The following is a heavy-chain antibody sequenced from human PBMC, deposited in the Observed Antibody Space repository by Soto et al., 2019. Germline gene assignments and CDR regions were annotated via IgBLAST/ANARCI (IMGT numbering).Heavy chain of an antibody. CDR2: INPNSGGT. V-gene: IGHV1-2*04. CDR3: ARARGANYYYMDV. CDR1: GYTFTGYY. Sequence: ASVKVSCKASGYTFTGYYMHWVRQAPGQGLEWMGWINPNSGGTNYAQKFQGWVTMTRDTSISTAYMELSRLRSDDTAVYYCARARGANYYYMDVWGEGTTVTVSS. J-gene: IGHJ6*03.